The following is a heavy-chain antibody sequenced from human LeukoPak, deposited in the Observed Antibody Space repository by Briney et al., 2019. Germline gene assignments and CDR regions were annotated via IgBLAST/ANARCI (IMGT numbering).Heavy chain of an antibody. D-gene: IGHD3-10*01. J-gene: IGHJ3*02. V-gene: IGHV3-66*01. CDR3: AREVVNYGLTLDI. CDR2: IYRSGST. Sequence: GGSLRLSCAASGFTVSSNYMSWTRQAPGKGLEWVSVIYRSGSTHYADSVKDRFIISRDNSKNTLYLQMNSLRAEDTAVYYCAREVVNYGLTLDIWGQGTMVTVSS. CDR1: GFTVSSNY.